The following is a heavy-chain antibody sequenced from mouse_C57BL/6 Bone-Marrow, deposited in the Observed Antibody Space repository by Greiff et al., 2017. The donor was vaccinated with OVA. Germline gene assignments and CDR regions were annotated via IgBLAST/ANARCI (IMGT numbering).Heavy chain of an antibody. Sequence: QVQLQQPGAELVKPGASVKLSCTASGYTFTSYWMHWVKQRPGQGLEWIGMIHPNSGSTNYNEKFKSKATLTVDKSSSTAYMQLSSLTSEDSAVYYCAPEGLYDYDDYFDYWGQGTTLTVSS. CDR1: GYTFTSYW. CDR2: IHPNSGST. V-gene: IGHV1-64*01. CDR3: APEGLYDYDDYFDY. J-gene: IGHJ2*01. D-gene: IGHD2-4*01.